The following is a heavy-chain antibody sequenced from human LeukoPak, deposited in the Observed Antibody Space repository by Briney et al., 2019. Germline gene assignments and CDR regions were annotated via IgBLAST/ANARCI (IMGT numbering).Heavy chain of an antibody. V-gene: IGHV4-4*02. CDR3: AYGPNWNYYYHYYMDV. D-gene: IGHD1-1*01. CDR1: GGSISSSNW. J-gene: IGHJ6*03. CDR2: IYHSGST. Sequence: SGTLSLTCAVSGGSISSSNWWSWVRQPPGKGLEWIGEIYHSGSTNYNPSLKSRVTISIDTSKNQFSLKLGSVTAADTAVYYCAYGPNWNYYYHYYMDVWGKGTTVTVSS.